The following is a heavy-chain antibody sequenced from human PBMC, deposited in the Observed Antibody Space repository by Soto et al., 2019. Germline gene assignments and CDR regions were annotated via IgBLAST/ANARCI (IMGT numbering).Heavy chain of an antibody. D-gene: IGHD4-4*01. CDR1: GGSISSGDYF. V-gene: IGHV4-31*03. J-gene: IGHJ5*01. Sequence: QVQLQESGPGLVKPSQTLSLTCTVSGGSISSGDYFWSWIRQYQGKGLEWIGYIYYSGSTYYNPSLXTXLTISLDTSKSQFSLKLSSMTAADTAVYYCARGRALYSNYDSWGQGTLVTVSS. CDR2: IYYSGST. CDR3: ARGRALYSNYDS.